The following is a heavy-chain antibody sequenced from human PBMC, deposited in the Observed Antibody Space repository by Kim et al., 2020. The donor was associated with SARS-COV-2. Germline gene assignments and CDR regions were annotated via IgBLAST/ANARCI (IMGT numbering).Heavy chain of an antibody. Sequence: GGSLRLSCAASGFTFSNNGMDWVRQAPGKGLEWVAVISYDGNNEQYADSVKGRFTISRDNSKNTLYLQMNSLRTEDTAVYYCTKPTVYENGWYGIFDDWGQGTLVTVSS. V-gene: IGHV3-30*18. D-gene: IGHD6-19*01. CDR1: GFTFSNNG. CDR3: TKPTVYENGWYGIFDD. J-gene: IGHJ4*02. CDR2: ISYDGNNE.